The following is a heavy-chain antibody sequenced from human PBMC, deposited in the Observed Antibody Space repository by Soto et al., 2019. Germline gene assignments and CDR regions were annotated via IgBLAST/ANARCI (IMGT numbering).Heavy chain of an antibody. CDR1: GGTFSSYA. CDR2: IIPIFGTA. Sequence: SVKVSCKASGGTFSSYAISWVRQAPGQGLEWMGGIIPIFGTANYAQKFQGRVTITADKSTSTAYMELSSLRSEDTAVYYCASEKTSSVHNWFDPWGQGTLVTVSS. CDR3: ASEKTSSVHNWFDP. D-gene: IGHD6-13*01. J-gene: IGHJ5*02. V-gene: IGHV1-69*06.